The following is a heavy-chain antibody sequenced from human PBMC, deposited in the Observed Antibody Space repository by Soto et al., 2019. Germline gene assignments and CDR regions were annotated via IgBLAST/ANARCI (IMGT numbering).Heavy chain of an antibody. D-gene: IGHD6-13*01. CDR2: INPNSGGT. CDR1: GYPFTGYY. Sequence: ASVKVSCKASGYPFTGYYMHWVRQAPGQGLEWMGWINPNSGGTNYAQKFQGWVTMTRDTSISTAYMELSRLRSDDTAVYYCASSSLHGWQQLGNWGQGTLFTVAS. J-gene: IGHJ4*02. V-gene: IGHV1-2*04. CDR3: ASSSLHGWQQLGN.